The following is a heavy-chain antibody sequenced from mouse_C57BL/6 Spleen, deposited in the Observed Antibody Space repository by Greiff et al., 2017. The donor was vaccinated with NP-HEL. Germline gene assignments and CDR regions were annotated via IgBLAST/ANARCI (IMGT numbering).Heavy chain of an antibody. V-gene: IGHV1-64*01. J-gene: IGHJ2*01. CDR1: GYTFTSYW. Sequence: QVQLKEPGAELVKPGASVKLSCKASGYTFTSYWMHWVKQRPGQGLEWIGMIHPNSGSTNYNEKFKSKATLTVDKSSSTAYMQLSSLTSEDSAVYYCARKELGYAYYFDYWGQGTTLTVSS. D-gene: IGHD2-2*01. CDR2: IHPNSGST. CDR3: ARKELGYAYYFDY.